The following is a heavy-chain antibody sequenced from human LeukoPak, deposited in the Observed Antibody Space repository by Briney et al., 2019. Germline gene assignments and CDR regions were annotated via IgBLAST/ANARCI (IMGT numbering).Heavy chain of an antibody. CDR2: ISGSGHRT. V-gene: IGHV3-23*01. Sequence: GGSLRLSCAASGFTFSSYGVSWVRQAPGKGLEWVSGISGSGHRTYYADSVKGRFTISRDNAKNSLYLQMNSLRTEDTAVYYCARARGYYGSGSRMADVWGKGTMVTVSS. CDR1: GFTFSSYG. J-gene: IGHJ6*04. D-gene: IGHD3-10*01. CDR3: ARARGYYGSGSRMADV.